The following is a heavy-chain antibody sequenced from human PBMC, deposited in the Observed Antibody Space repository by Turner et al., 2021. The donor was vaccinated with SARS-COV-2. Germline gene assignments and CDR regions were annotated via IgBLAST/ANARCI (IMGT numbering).Heavy chain of an antibody. CDR1: GYTFTSNG. CDR2: ISAYNGNT. Sequence: QVQLVQSGAEVKKPGASVKVSCPASGYTFTSNGISWVRQAPGQGLEWMGWISAYNGNTNYAQKFQGRVTMTTDTSTSTAYMELRSLRSDDTAVHYCARGWGEGTVVAGTIDYWGQGTLVTVSS. V-gene: IGHV1-18*01. CDR3: ARGWGEGTVVAGTIDY. J-gene: IGHJ4*02. D-gene: IGHD6-19*01.